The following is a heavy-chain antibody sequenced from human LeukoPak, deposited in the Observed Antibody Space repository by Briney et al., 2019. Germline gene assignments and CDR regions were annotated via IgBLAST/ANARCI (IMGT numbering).Heavy chain of an antibody. V-gene: IGHV1-8*01. CDR1: GYSFTSYD. Sequence: ASVKVSCKASGYSFTSYDINWVRQATGQGPEWVGWMNPSSGNTGYAPKFQGRVTMTRNTSISTAYMELSGLRSEDTAVYYCAARGASSSSLRPLDFWGQGTLVTVSS. D-gene: IGHD6-6*01. J-gene: IGHJ4*02. CDR2: MNPSSGNT. CDR3: AARGASSSSLRPLDF.